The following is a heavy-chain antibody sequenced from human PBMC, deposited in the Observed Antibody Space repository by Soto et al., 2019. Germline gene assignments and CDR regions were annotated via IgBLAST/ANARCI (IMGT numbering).Heavy chain of an antibody. CDR3: AREGSVTMVRGLNWFDH. J-gene: IGHJ5*02. CDR2: IYYSGST. V-gene: IGHV4-31*03. D-gene: IGHD3-10*01. Sequence: SETLSLTCTVSGGSISSGGYYWSWIRQHPGKGLEWIGYIYYSGSTYYNPSLKSRVTISVDTSKNQFSLKLSSVTAADTAVYYCAREGSVTMVRGLNWFDHWGQGTMGTVAS. CDR1: GGSISSGGYY.